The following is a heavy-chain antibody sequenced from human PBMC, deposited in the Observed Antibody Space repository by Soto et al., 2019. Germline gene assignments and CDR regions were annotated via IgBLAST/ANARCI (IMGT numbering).Heavy chain of an antibody. V-gene: IGHV4-59*01. CDR3: ARAWGYYFDY. D-gene: IGHD3-16*01. CDR2: IYYSGST. CDR1: GCSISSYY. Sequence: SETLSLTCPVSGCSISSYYWSWIRQPPGKGLEWIGYIYYSGSTNYNPSLKSRVTISVDTSKNQFSLKLSSVTAADTAVYYCARAWGYYFDYWGQGTLVTVSS. J-gene: IGHJ4*02.